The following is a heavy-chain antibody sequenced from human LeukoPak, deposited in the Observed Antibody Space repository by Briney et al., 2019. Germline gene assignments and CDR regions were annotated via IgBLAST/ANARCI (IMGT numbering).Heavy chain of an antibody. V-gene: IGHV1-46*01. J-gene: IGHJ4*02. CDR1: GYTFTNYL. Sequence: ASVKVSCKTSGYTFTNYLIHWVRRAPGLGHEWMGIINPRRGNTRYAQKFQDRVVVTRDTSTSTVYMELSSLRSDDTAVYYCTREGAAEAKNFDYWGQGTLVTVSS. D-gene: IGHD6-13*01. CDR2: INPRRGNT. CDR3: TREGAAEAKNFDY.